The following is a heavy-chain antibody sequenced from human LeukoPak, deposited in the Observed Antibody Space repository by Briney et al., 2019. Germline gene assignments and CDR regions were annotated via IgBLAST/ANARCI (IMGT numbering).Heavy chain of an antibody. D-gene: IGHD6-13*01. J-gene: IGHJ5*02. Sequence: PGGSLRLSCAASGFTFSSYGMHWVRQAPGKGLEWVAVISYDGSNKYYADSVKGRFTISRDNSKNKLYLQMNSLRAEDTAVYYCAKYEHSIAAAHPWGQGTLVTVSS. CDR2: ISYDGSNK. V-gene: IGHV3-30*18. CDR3: AKYEHSIAAAHP. CDR1: GFTFSSYG.